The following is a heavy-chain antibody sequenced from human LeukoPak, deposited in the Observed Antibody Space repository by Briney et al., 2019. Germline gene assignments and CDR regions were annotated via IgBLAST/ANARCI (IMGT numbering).Heavy chain of an antibody. D-gene: IGHD6-19*01. CDR2: INWNGGGT. V-gene: IGHV3-20*04. J-gene: IGHJ4*02. CDR3: AATYSSGWYSHSDN. Sequence: GGSLRLSCAASGFTFDDYGMSWVRQAPGKGPEWVSGINWNGGGTAYAASVKGRFTISRDNAKNSLYLQMNSLRAEDTALYYCAATYSSGWYSHSDNWGQGTLVTVSS. CDR1: GFTFDDYG.